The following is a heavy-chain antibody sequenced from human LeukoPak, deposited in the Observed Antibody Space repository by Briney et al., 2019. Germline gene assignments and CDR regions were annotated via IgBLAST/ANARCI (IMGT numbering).Heavy chain of an antibody. D-gene: IGHD3-10*01. CDR1: GYTFTSYY. CDR2: INPSGGST. Sequence: GASVKVSCKASGYTFTSYYMHWVRQAPGQGREWMGIINPSGGSTSYAQKFQGRVTMTRDTSTSTVYMELSSLRSEDTAVYYCARLEENYYGSGSGGPGFDTWGQGTLVTVSS. J-gene: IGHJ5*02. CDR3: ARLEENYYGSGSGGPGFDT. V-gene: IGHV1-46*01.